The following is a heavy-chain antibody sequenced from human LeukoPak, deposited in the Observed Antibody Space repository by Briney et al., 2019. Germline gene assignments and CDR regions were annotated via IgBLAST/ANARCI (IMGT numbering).Heavy chain of an antibody. D-gene: IGHD3-3*01. J-gene: IGHJ6*02. CDR3: ARGMLEDYDFWSGYPYGMDV. Sequence: GGSLRLSCVGSGFSFSNYWMSWVRQAPGKGLEWVANVKQDGSEQYYVDSVKGRFTISRDNGKNSLYLQMNSLRAEDTAVYYCARGMLEDYDFWSGYPYGMDVWGQGTTVTVSS. V-gene: IGHV3-7*03. CDR1: GFSFSNYW. CDR2: VKQDGSEQ.